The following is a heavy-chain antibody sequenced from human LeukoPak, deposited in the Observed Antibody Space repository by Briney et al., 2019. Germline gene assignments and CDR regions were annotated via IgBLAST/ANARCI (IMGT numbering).Heavy chain of an antibody. J-gene: IGHJ4*02. V-gene: IGHV1-18*01. D-gene: IGHD3-22*01. CDR1: GYTFSNYG. CDR3: ARSLGDSSGYYSLPFDY. Sequence: ASVKVSCKASGYTFSNYGITWVRQAPGQGLEWMGWISGYNGNTNFAQKLQGRVSMTTDTSTYTSDMELRSLRSDDTAVYYCARSLGDSSGYYSLPFDYWGQGTLVIVSS. CDR2: ISGYNGNT.